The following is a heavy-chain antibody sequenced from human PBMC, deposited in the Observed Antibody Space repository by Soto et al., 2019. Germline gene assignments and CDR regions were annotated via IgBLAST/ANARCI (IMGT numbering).Heavy chain of an antibody. D-gene: IGHD2-2*01. CDR2: ISSSSSYI. V-gene: IGHV3-21*01. CDR1: GFTFSSYS. CDR3: ARERETYCSSTSCYDGMDV. J-gene: IGHJ6*02. Sequence: PGGSLRLSCAASGFTFSSYSMNWVRQAPGKGLEWVSSISSSSSYIYYADSVKGRFTISRDDAKNSLYLQMNSLRAEDTAVYYCARERETYCSSTSCYDGMDVWGQGTTVTVSS.